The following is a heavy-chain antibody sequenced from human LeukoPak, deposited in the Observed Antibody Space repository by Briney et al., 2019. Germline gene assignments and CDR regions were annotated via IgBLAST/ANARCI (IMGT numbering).Heavy chain of an antibody. CDR2: ISYDGSNK. V-gene: IGHV3-30*04. J-gene: IGHJ4*02. D-gene: IGHD3-10*01. CDR1: GFTFSSYA. CDR3: ARENGSGKDY. Sequence: GGSLRLSCAASGFTFSSYAMHWGRQAPGQGREWGAVISYDGSNKYYADSVKGRFTISSDNSKNTLYLQMNSRRAEDTAVYYCARENGSGKDYWGQGTLVTVSS.